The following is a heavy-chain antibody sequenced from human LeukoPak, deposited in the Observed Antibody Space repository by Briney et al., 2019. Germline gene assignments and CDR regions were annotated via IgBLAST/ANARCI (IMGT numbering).Heavy chain of an antibody. CDR2: INSDGSST. CDR3: ARASGYDYLDFDY. CDR1: GFTFSSYW. D-gene: IGHD5-12*01. J-gene: IGHJ4*02. V-gene: IGHV3-74*01. Sequence: GGSLRLSCAASGFTFSSYWMHRVRQAPGKGLVWVSRINSDGSSTSYADSVKGRFTISRDNAKNTLYLQMNSLRAEDTAVYYCARASGYDYLDFDYWGQGTLVTVSS.